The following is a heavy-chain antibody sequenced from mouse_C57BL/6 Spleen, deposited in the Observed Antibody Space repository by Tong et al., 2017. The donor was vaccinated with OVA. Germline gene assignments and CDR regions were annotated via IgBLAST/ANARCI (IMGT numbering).Heavy chain of an antibody. CDR1: GFAFSSYD. V-gene: IGHV5-12-1*01. CDR3: ARAGKRTWFAY. J-gene: IGHJ3*01. D-gene: IGHD3-2*02. CDR2: ISSGGGST. Sequence: EVQLVESGGGLVKPGGSLKLSCAASGFAFSSYDMSWVRQTPEKRLEWVAYISSGGGSTYYPDTVKGRFTISRDNAKNTQYLEMSRLKDEETAMYYCARAGKRTWFAYWGQGTLVTVSA.